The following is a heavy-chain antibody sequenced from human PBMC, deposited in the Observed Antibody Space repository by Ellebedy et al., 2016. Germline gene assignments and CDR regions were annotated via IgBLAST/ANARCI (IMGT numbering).Heavy chain of an antibody. CDR1: GFTFSSYG. CDR2: ISYDGSNK. J-gene: IGHJ6*03. Sequence: GESLKISCAASGFTFSSYGMHWVRQAPGKGLEWVAVISYDGSNKYYADSVKGRFTISRDNSKNTLYLQMNSLRAEDTAVYYCARVWGYCSSTSCYLKIPYYYYMDVWGKGTTVTVSS. V-gene: IGHV3-30*03. CDR3: ARVWGYCSSTSCYLKIPYYYYMDV. D-gene: IGHD2-2*01.